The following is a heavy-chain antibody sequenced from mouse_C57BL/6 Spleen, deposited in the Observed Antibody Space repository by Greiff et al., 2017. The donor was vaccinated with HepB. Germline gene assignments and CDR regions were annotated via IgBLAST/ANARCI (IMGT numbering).Heavy chain of an antibody. D-gene: IGHD1-1*01. CDR2: INPSSGYT. CDR1: GYTFTSYW. CDR3: ARSGPITTVVARDAMDY. V-gene: IGHV1-7*01. Sequence: VQLQESGAELAKPGASVKLSCMASGYTFTSYWMHWVKQRPGQGLEWIGYINPSSGYTKYNQKFKDKATLTADKSSSTAYMQLSSLTYEDSAVYYCARSGPITTVVARDAMDYWGQGTSVTVSS. J-gene: IGHJ4*01.